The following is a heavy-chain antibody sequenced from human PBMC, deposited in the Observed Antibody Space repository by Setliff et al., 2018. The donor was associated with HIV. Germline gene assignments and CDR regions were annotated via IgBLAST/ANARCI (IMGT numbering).Heavy chain of an antibody. J-gene: IGHJ4*02. CDR3: ARGDIVVVPAAMDY. CDR2: IYHSGST. D-gene: IGHD2-2*01. V-gene: IGHV4-4*02. Sequence: WWSWVRQPPGKGLEWIGEIYHSGSTNYNPSLKSRVTISVDTSKNQFSLKLSSVTAADTAVYYCARGDIVVVPAAMDYWGQGTLVTVSS. CDR1: W.